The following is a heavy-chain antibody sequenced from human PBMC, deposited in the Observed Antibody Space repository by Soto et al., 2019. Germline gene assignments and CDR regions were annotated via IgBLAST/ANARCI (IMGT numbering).Heavy chain of an antibody. CDR1: GFTFSSYG. J-gene: IGHJ4*02. CDR3: AKDFYSSGWYAAFWSPFFDY. Sequence: PGGSLRLSCAASGFTFSSYGMHWVRQAPGKGLEWVAVISYDGSNKYYADSVKGRFTISRDNSKNTLYLQMNSLRAEDTAVYYCAKDFYSSGWYAAFWSPFFDYWGQGTLVTVSS. V-gene: IGHV3-30*18. D-gene: IGHD6-19*01. CDR2: ISYDGSNK.